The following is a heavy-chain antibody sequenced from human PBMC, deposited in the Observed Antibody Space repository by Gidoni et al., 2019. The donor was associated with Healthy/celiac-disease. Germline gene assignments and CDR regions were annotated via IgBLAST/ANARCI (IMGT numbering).Heavy chain of an antibody. J-gene: IGHJ4*02. Sequence: QVQLQESGPGLVKPSETLSLTCTVSGGSISRYYWCWIRQPPGKGLEWIGYIYYSGSTNYNPSLKSRVTISVDTSKNQFSLKLSSVTAADTAVYYCARALIGYCSSTSCYPGPFDYWGQGTLVTVSS. V-gene: IGHV4-59*01. CDR2: IYYSGST. CDR1: GGSISRYY. CDR3: ARALIGYCSSTSCYPGPFDY. D-gene: IGHD2-2*01.